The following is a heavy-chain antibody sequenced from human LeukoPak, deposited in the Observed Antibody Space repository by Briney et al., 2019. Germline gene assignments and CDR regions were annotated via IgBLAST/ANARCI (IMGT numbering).Heavy chain of an antibody. CDR1: GFTFSSYA. V-gene: IGHV3-23*01. D-gene: IGHD2-15*01. Sequence: GGSLRLSCAASGFTFSSYAMTWVRQAPGKGLEWVSAISNTGGSTYYADSVKGRFTISRDKSKNTLSLQMNSLRAEDTAVYYCAQQVGYCSSGSCYFTYWGQGTLVTVSS. CDR2: ISNTGGST. CDR3: AQQVGYCSSGSCYFTY. J-gene: IGHJ1*01.